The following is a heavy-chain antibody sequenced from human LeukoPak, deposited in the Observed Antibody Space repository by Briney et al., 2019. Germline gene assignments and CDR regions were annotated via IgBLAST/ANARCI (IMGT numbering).Heavy chain of an antibody. V-gene: IGHV3-33*01. D-gene: IGHD6-19*01. Sequence: GGSLRLSCAASGFTFSSYGMHWVRQAPGKGLVWVAVIWYDGSNKYYADSVKGRFTISRDNSKNTLYLQMNSLRAEDTAVYYCARGAGIAVAPFDYWGQGTLVTVSS. CDR1: GFTFSSYG. CDR3: ARGAGIAVAPFDY. J-gene: IGHJ4*02. CDR2: IWYDGSNK.